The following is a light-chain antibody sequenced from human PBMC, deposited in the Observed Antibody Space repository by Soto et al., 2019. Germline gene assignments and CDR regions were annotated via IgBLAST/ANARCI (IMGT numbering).Light chain of an antibody. CDR2: RNN. CDR3: AAWDDSLSGPV. Sequence: QSVLTQPPSASGTPGRRVTISCSGSSSNIGTNSVYWYQHLPGTAPKLLIYRNNQRPSGVPDRFSGSKSGTSASLAISGLRSEDVGEYYCAAWDDSLSGPVFGGGTKLTVL. CDR1: SSNIGTNS. V-gene: IGLV1-47*01. J-gene: IGLJ2*01.